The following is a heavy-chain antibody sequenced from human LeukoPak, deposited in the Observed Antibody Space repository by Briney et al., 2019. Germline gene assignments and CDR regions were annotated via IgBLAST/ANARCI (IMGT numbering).Heavy chain of an antibody. CDR2: ISAYNGNT. J-gene: IGHJ4*02. CDR3: ARVQIVVVVAATEFDY. D-gene: IGHD2-15*01. CDR1: GYTFTSYG. V-gene: IGHV1-18*01. Sequence: ASVKVSCKASGYTFTSYGISWVRQAPGQGLEWMGWISAYNGNTNYAQKLQGRVTMTTDTSTSTAYMELRSLRSDDTAVYYCARVQIVVVVAATEFDYWGQGTLVTVSS.